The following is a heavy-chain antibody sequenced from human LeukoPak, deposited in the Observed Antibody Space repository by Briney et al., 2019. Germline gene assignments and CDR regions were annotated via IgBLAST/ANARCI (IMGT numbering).Heavy chain of an antibody. CDR2: IQNDGSDK. CDR1: GFTFSTQG. V-gene: IGHV3-30*02. J-gene: IGHJ4*02. D-gene: IGHD6-13*01. Sequence: PGGSLRLSCAASGFTFSTQGIHWVRQAPGKGLEWVAFIQNDGSDKRYADSVKGRFTTSRDNSKNTLYLQMNSLRAEDTAVYYCAYGEQQLVLYYWGQGTLVTVSP. CDR3: AYGEQQLVLYY.